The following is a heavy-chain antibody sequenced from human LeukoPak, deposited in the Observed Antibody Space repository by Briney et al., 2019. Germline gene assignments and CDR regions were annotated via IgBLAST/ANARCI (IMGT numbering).Heavy chain of an antibody. D-gene: IGHD3-16*01. Sequence: GGSLRLSCAASGFTFSHYGMHWVRLAPGKGLEWVANIKQDGSEKYYVDSVKGRFTISRDNAKNSLYLQMNSLRAEDTAVYYCARWGAPAFDYWGQGTLVTVSS. CDR3: ARWGAPAFDY. CDR2: IKQDGSEK. J-gene: IGHJ4*02. CDR1: GFTFSHYG. V-gene: IGHV3-7*01.